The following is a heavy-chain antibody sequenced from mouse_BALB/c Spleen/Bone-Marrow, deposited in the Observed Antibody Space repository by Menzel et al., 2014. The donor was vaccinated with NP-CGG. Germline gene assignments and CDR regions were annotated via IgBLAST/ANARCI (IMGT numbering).Heavy chain of an antibody. CDR3: TRGRTWDFDY. V-gene: IGHV1S81*02. Sequence: QVQLQQSGVELVKPGASVNLSCKASGYTFTSYYMYWVKQRPVQGLEWIEEINPSNGGTNFNEKFKSRATLTVDKSSSTAYMQLKSLTSEDYAVDNCTRGRTWDFDYWGQGTTLTVSS. CDR2: INPSNGGT. J-gene: IGHJ2*01. D-gene: IGHD4-1*01. CDR1: GYTFTSYY.